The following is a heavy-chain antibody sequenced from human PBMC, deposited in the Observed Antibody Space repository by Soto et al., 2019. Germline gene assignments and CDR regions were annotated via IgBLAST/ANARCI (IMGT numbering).Heavy chain of an antibody. J-gene: IGHJ4*02. V-gene: IGHV1-18*01. D-gene: IGHD2-2*01. CDR1: GYTFTSYG. Sequence: QVQLVQSGAEVKKPGASVKVSCKASGYTFTSYGISWVRQAPGQGLEWMGWISAYNGNTNYAQKLQGRVTMTTDTXXSXAXXELRSLRSDDTAVYYCARGYCSSTSCYGSDHHFDYWGQGTLVTVSS. CDR2: ISAYNGNT. CDR3: ARGYCSSTSCYGSDHHFDY.